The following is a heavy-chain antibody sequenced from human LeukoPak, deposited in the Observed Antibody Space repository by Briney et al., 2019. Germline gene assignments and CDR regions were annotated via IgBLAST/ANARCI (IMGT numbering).Heavy chain of an antibody. J-gene: IGHJ4*02. D-gene: IGHD3-9*01. CDR1: GGSISSSTYY. Sequence: PSETLSLTCTVSGGSISSSTYYWGWIRQTPGKGLEWFGSFYYSGSTYYNPSHKSRVTISVDTSKNQFSLRLRSVTAADTAVYYCARVTGYMIEDYFDYWGQGILVTVSS. CDR2: FYYSGST. V-gene: IGHV4-39*07. CDR3: ARVTGYMIEDYFDY.